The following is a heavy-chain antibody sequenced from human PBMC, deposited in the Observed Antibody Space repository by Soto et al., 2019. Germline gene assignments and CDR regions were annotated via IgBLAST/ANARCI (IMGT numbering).Heavy chain of an antibody. Sequence: GGSLRLSCAASGFTFSSYGMHWVRQAPGKGLEWVAVISYDGSNKYYADSVKGRFNISRDNSKNTLYLQMNSLRAEDTAVYYCAKDRYYDSSGYYYYYYGMDVWGQGTTVTVSS. CDR2: ISYDGSNK. D-gene: IGHD3-22*01. CDR1: GFTFSSYG. CDR3: AKDRYYDSSGYYYYYYGMDV. J-gene: IGHJ6*02. V-gene: IGHV3-30*18.